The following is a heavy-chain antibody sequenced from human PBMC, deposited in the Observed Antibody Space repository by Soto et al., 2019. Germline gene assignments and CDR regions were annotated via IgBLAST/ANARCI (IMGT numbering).Heavy chain of an antibody. V-gene: IGHV4-39*01. Sequence: SETLSLTCTVSGGSISSSSYYWGWIRQPPGKGLEWIGSIYYSGSTHYNPSLKSRVTISVDTSKNQFSLNLSSVTAADTAVYYCATRTFGSNAFFDTWGQGALVTVSS. CDR1: GGSISSSSYY. CDR2: IYYSGST. CDR3: ATRTFGSNAFFDT. J-gene: IGHJ4*02. D-gene: IGHD3-10*01.